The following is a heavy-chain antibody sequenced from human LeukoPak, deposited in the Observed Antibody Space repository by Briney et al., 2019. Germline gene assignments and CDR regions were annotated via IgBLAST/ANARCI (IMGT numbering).Heavy chain of an antibody. V-gene: IGHV4-31*03. CDR2: IYYSGST. Sequence: SETLSLTCTVSGGSISSGGYYWSWVRQHPGKGLEWIGYIYYSGSTSYSPSLKSRVTISVDTSKNQFSLKLSSVTAADTAVYYCARQYQATIFGRFDYWGQGTLVTVSS. D-gene: IGHD3-3*01. CDR1: GGSISSGGYY. CDR3: ARQYQATIFGRFDY. J-gene: IGHJ4*02.